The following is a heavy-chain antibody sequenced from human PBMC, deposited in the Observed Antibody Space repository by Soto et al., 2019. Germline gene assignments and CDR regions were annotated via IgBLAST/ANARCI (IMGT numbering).Heavy chain of an antibody. CDR2: IYSGGST. D-gene: IGHD3-10*01. CDR1: GGSISQYY. V-gene: IGHV4-4*07. J-gene: IGHJ4*02. CDR3: AIGPGGFGDFSLDY. Sequence: QVQLQESGPGLVKPSETQSLSCGVSGGSISQYYWSWIRQPAGKGLEWIGRIYSGGSTNYNPSLESRVTMSVDTAKNQFSLKLSSVTAADTAVYYCAIGPGGFGDFSLDYWGQGTLVTVSS.